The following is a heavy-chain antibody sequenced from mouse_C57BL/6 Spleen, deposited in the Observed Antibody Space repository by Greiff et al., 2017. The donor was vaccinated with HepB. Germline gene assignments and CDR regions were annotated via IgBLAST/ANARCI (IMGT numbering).Heavy chain of an antibody. CDR1: GFSLTSYG. V-gene: IGHV2-2*01. D-gene: IGHD2-3*01. J-gene: IGHJ4*01. Sequence: VKLQESGPGLVQPSQSLSITCTVSGFSLTSYGVHWVRQSPGKGLEWLGVIWSGGSTDYNAAFISRLSISKDNSKSQVFFKMNSLQADDTAIYYCARNLMGYYRVYAMDYWGQGTSVTVSS. CDR2: IWSGGST. CDR3: ARNLMGYYRVYAMDY.